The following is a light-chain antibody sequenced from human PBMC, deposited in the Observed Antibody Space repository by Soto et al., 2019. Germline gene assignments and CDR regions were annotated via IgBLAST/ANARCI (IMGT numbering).Light chain of an antibody. V-gene: IGLV2-23*01. CDR2: EDT. Sequence: QSALTQPASASGSPGQSITISCTGSSSDVGNYNLVSWYQQHPGKAPKLMIYEDTKWPSGVSNRFSGSKSGNTAYLTTSGLQAEDEADYHCWSYAVGRTRLFGSGTKVTVL. CDR1: SSDVGNYNL. CDR3: WSYAVGRTRL. J-gene: IGLJ1*01.